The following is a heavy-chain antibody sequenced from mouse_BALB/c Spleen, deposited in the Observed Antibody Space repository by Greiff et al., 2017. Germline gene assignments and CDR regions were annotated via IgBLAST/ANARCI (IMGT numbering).Heavy chain of an antibody. CDR3: ARSEGYDAYYAMDY. J-gene: IGHJ4*01. CDR2: ISSGGGNT. D-gene: IGHD2-14*01. CDR1: GFTFSSYT. V-gene: IGHV5-9*03. Sequence: DVKLVESGGGLVKPGGSLKLSCAASGFTFSSYTMSWVRQTPEKRLEWVATISSGGGNTYYPDSVKGRFTISRDNAKNNLYLQMSSLRSEDTALYYCARSEGYDAYYAMDYWGQGTSVTVSS.